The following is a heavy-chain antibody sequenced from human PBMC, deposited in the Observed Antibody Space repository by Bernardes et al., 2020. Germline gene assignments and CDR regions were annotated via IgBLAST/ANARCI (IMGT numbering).Heavy chain of an antibody. Sequence: SETLSLTCAVSGGSISSSNWWSWVRQPPGKGLEWIGEIYHSGSTNYNPSLKSRVTISVDKSKNQFSLKLSSVTAADTAVYYCARDAGGIAARPFVYWGQGTLVTVSS. CDR2: IYHSGST. CDR3: ARDAGGIAARPFVY. J-gene: IGHJ4*02. CDR1: GGSISSSNW. V-gene: IGHV4-4*02. D-gene: IGHD6-6*01.